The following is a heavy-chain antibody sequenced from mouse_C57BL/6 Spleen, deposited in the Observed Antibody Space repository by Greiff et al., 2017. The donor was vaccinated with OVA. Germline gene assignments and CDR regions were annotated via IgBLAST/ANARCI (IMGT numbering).Heavy chain of an antibody. J-gene: IGHJ1*03. V-gene: IGHV1-62-2*01. CDR1: GYTFTEYT. CDR2: FYPGSGSI. Sequence: QVQLQQSGAELVKPGSSVKLSCKASGYTFTEYTIHWVKQRSGQGLEWIGWFYPGSGSIKYNEKFKDKATLTADKSSSTVYMELSRLTSEDSAVYFCARHEDYDGYYDYWYFDVWGTGTTVTVSS. D-gene: IGHD2-3*01. CDR3: ARHEDYDGYYDYWYFDV.